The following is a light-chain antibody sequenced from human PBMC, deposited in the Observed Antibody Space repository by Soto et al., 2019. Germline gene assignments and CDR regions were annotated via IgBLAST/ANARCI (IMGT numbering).Light chain of an antibody. V-gene: IGKV3-20*01. CDR2: GSS. CDR3: QQYGSSPPYT. Sequence: EVVLTQSPGTLSLSPGERATLSCRASQSVSNKYLAWYQQKPGQAPRLLIFGSSDRATGIPDRFSGSGSGTDFTLTISRLEPEDFPVYYCQQYGSSPPYTFGQGTKLEIK. CDR1: QSVSNKY. J-gene: IGKJ2*01.